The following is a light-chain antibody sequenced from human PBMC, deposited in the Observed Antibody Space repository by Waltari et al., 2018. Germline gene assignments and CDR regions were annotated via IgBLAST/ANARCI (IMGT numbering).Light chain of an antibody. J-gene: IGKJ4*01. CDR2: LAS. Sequence: DIQMTQSPSSLSASVGDRVTITCRASQSISTYLNWYQQKPGQSPQLLIFLASNRASGVPDRFSGSGSGTDFTLKIRTVEADDVGIYYCMQAKQFPLSFGGGTKLEIK. CDR3: MQAKQFPLS. CDR1: QSISTY. V-gene: IGKV1-39*01.